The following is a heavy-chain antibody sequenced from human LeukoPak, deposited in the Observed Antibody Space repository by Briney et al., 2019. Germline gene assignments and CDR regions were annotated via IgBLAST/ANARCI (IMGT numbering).Heavy chain of an antibody. J-gene: IGHJ6*03. Sequence: GASVKVSCKASGYTFTGYYMHWVRQAPGQGLEWMGWINPNSGGTNYAQKFQGRVTMTRDTSISTAYMELSRLRSDDTAVYYCARVYSSTYYYYYYMDVWGKGTTVTVSS. CDR2: INPNSGGT. CDR1: GYTFTGYY. D-gene: IGHD6-13*01. V-gene: IGHV1-2*02. CDR3: ARVYSSTYYYYYYMDV.